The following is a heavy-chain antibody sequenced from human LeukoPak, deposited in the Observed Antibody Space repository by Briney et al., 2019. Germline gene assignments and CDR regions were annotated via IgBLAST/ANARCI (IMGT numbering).Heavy chain of an antibody. V-gene: IGHV1-18*04. CDR1: GYILTDYY. D-gene: IGHD4-23*01. CDR2: ISAYNGNT. J-gene: IGHJ5*02. CDR3: ARDLDDGDYGGSGFDP. Sequence: GASVKVSCKASGYILTDYYMHWVRQAPGQGLEWMGWISAYNGNTNYAQKLQGRVTMTTDTSTSTAYMELRSLRSDDTAVYYCARDLDDGDYGGSGFDPWGQGTLVTVSS.